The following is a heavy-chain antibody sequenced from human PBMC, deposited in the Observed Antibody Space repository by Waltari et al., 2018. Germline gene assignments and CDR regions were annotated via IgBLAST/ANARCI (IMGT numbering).Heavy chain of an antibody. J-gene: IGHJ6*02. CDR1: GFIISSYW. Sequence: EEQLVESGGNLVQPGGSLRLSCAATGFIISSYWMYWVRQAPGKGLVWVSRISNDGSVTGYADSVKGRFTISRDNAKNTLYLQMNSLRPEDTAVYYCGRSMYVWGHGTTVTVSS. CDR3: GRSMYV. CDR2: ISNDGSVT. V-gene: IGHV3-74*01.